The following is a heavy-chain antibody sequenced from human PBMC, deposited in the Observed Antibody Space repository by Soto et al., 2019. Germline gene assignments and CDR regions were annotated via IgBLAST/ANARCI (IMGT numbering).Heavy chain of an antibody. D-gene: IGHD4-4*01. J-gene: IGHJ5*02. Sequence: ASVKVSCKASGCTFTSYAISWVRQAPGQGLEWMGWISAYNGNTNYAQKLQGRVTMTTDTSTSTAYMELRSLRSDDTAVYYCARDIATVTILNSCFDPWGQGTLVTVS. V-gene: IGHV1-18*01. CDR3: ARDIATVTILNSCFDP. CDR2: ISAYNGNT. CDR1: GCTFTSYA.